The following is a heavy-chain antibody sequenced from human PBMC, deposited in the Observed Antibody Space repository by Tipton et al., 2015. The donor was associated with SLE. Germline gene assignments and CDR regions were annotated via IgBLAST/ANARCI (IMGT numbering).Heavy chain of an antibody. Sequence: GSLRLSCAASGFTFSSYWMSWVRQAPGKGLEWVANIKQDGSEKYYVDSVKGRFTISRDNAKNSLYLQMNSLRAEDTAVYYCASGTVTSSPFDYWGQGTLVTVSS. CDR3: ASGTVTSSPFDY. D-gene: IGHD4-17*01. CDR2: IKQDGSEK. J-gene: IGHJ4*02. V-gene: IGHV3-7*03. CDR1: GFTFSSYW.